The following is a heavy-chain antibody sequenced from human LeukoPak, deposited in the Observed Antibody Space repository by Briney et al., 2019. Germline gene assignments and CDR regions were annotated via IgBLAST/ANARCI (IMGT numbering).Heavy chain of an antibody. CDR3: ARDPRSRGYFDY. CDR1: GFTASSNY. CDR2: IYSSGRT. V-gene: IGHV3-66*01. J-gene: IGHJ4*02. Sequence: GGSLRLSCAASGFTASSNYVSWVRHAPGKGLEWVSDIYSSGRTYYAESVKGRFTISRDNSKITLYLQMNSLRAEDTAVYYCARDPRSRGYFDYWGQGTLVTVSS.